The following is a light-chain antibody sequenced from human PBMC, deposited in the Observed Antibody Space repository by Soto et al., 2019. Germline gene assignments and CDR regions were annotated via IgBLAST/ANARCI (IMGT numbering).Light chain of an antibody. V-gene: IGKV3-15*01. CDR3: QQYNNWPRT. Sequence: EIVMTQSPATLSVSPGERATLSCRASQSVSSNLAWYQQKPCQAPRLLIYGASTRATGIPARFSGSGSGTAFTLTISSLQSEDVAVYYCQQYNNWPRTFGQGTKVEIK. CDR2: GAS. CDR1: QSVSSN. J-gene: IGKJ1*01.